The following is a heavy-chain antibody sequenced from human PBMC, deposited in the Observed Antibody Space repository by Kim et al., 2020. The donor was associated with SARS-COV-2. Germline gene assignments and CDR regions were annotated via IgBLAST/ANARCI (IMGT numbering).Heavy chain of an antibody. CDR1: GFTFGTYT. V-gene: IGHV3-21*01. CDR2: ISSNSNYI. Sequence: GGSLRLSCAASGFTFGTYTMNWDRQAPGKGLEWVSSISSNSNYIYYADSMKGRFTISRDNAKNSLFLQMNSLRAEDTAVYYCARVRIGYLDYWGQGTLVTVSS. D-gene: IGHD2-15*01. CDR3: ARVRIGYLDY. J-gene: IGHJ4*02.